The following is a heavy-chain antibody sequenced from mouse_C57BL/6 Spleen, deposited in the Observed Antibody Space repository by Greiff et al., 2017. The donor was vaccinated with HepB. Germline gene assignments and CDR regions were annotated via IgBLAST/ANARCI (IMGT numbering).Heavy chain of an antibody. CDR1: GYTFTEYT. Sequence: QVQLQQSGAELVKPGASVKLSCKASGYTFTEYTIHWVKQRSGQGLEWIGWFYPGSGSIKYNEKFKDKATLTADKSSSTVYMELSRLTSEDSAVYFCASHEEDYDYAPAWFAYWGQGTLVTVSA. V-gene: IGHV1-62-2*01. J-gene: IGHJ3*01. CDR2: FYPGSGSI. D-gene: IGHD2-4*01. CDR3: ASHEEDYDYAPAWFAY.